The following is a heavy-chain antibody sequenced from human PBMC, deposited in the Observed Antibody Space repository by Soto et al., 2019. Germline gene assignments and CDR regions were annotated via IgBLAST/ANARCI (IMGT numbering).Heavy chain of an antibody. CDR2: INYSAGT. J-gene: IGHJ4*02. Sequence: QVQLQQWGAGLLEPSETLLLTCGVYGASFSGYYWRWVRQPPGKGLEWIGEINYSAGTNYNPFLKSRVVIAIDASKIHLSLRLSSVTAADPAVYYCSRHSGVDFDYWDQGALLTVDS. D-gene: IGHD4-17*01. CDR1: GASFSGYY. CDR3: SRHSGVDFDY. V-gene: IGHV4-34*01.